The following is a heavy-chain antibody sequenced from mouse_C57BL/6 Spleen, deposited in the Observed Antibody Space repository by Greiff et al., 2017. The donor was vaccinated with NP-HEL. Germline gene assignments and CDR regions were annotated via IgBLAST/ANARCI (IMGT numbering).Heavy chain of an antibody. J-gene: IGHJ2*01. D-gene: IGHD2-3*01. Sequence: QVHLQQSGPELVKPGASVKISCKASGYAFSSSWMNWVKQRPGKGLEWIGRIYPGDGDTNYNGKFKGKATLTADKSSSTAYMQLSSLTSEDSAVYFCAIGHDGYYIDYWGQGTTLTVSS. CDR3: AIGHDGYYIDY. CDR1: GYAFSSSW. CDR2: IYPGDGDT. V-gene: IGHV1-82*01.